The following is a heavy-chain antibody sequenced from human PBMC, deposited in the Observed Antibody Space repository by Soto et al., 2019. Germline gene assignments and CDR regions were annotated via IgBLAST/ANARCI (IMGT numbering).Heavy chain of an antibody. J-gene: IGHJ6*02. CDR1: GFDASVNF. Sequence: GGSLRLSCAASGFDASVNFMTWVRQAPGRGLEWVSVINNAGTTFYADSVKGRFTISGDKSKNTLYLQMNSLRVEDTAIYYCVRENYYYGMDVWGQGT. CDR2: INNAGTT. CDR3: VRENYYYGMDV. V-gene: IGHV3-66*01.